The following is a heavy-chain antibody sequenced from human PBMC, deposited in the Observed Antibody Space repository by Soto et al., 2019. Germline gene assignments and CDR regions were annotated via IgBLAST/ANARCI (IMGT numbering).Heavy chain of an antibody. CDR1: GYTFTSYG. V-gene: IGHV1-18*01. CDR2: ISAYNGNK. J-gene: IGHJ4*02. CDR3: ARDPPTIASAGREDY. Sequence: QVQLVQSGAEVKKPGASVKVSCKASGYTFTSYGISWVRQAPGKGLGWMGGISAYNGNKNYAQKLQGRVTMTTDTSTSTAYMELRSLRSDDTAVYYCARDPPTIASAGREDYWGQGTLVTVSS. D-gene: IGHD6-13*01.